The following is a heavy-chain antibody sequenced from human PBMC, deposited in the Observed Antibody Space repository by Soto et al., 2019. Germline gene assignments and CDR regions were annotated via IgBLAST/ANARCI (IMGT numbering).Heavy chain of an antibody. CDR2: IIPILGIA. V-gene: IGHV1-69*02. CDR1: GGTFSSYT. D-gene: IGHD6-6*01. J-gene: IGHJ3*02. Sequence: SVKVSCKASGGTFSSYTISWVRQAPGQGLEWMGRIIPILGIANYAQKFQGRVTITADKSTSTAYMELSSLRSDDTAVYYCARGGYRSSFDAFDIWGQGTMVTVSS. CDR3: ARGGYRSSFDAFDI.